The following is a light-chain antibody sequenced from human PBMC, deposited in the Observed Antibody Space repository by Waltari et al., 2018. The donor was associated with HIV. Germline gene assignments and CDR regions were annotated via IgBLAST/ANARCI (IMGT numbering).Light chain of an antibody. CDR2: KDT. V-gene: IGLV3-25*03. CDR3: QSADTRNTYPPRV. Sequence: SYELTQPPSVSVSPGQTARITCSGHVLSKQYAHWSPQKPGQAPVLVIYKDTKRPSGIPERFSGTSSGTTVTLTISGVQAEDEGDYYCQSADTRNTYPPRVFGGGTRLTVL. CDR1: VLSKQY. J-gene: IGLJ3*02.